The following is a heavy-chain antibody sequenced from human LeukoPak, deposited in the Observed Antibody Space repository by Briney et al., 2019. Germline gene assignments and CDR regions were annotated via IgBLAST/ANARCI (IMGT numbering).Heavy chain of an antibody. CDR3: AKGIVGATRGLFDY. Sequence: GGSLRLSCAASGFTFSSYGMHWVRQAPGKGLEWVSAISGSGGSTYYADSVKGRFTISRDNSKNTLYLQMNSLRAEDTAVYYCAKGIVGATRGLFDYWGQGTLVTVSS. J-gene: IGHJ4*02. V-gene: IGHV3-23*01. CDR1: GFTFSSYG. D-gene: IGHD1-26*01. CDR2: ISGSGGST.